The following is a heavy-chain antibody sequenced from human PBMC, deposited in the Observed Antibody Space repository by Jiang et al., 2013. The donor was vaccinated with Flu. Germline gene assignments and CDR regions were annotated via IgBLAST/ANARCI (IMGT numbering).Heavy chain of an antibody. Sequence: SGAEVKRPGASVRVSCQTSGYTFAGYYIHWVRQAPGQGLEWMGWIYPNGGDTHSAQNFQGRLTLTRETSITTAYMDLSSLRSDDTAVYFCARGRPGEWVFHGDFWGQGTLITVSS. CDR1: GYTFAGYY. J-gene: IGHJ4*02. CDR3: ARGRPGEWVFHGDF. V-gene: IGHV1-2*02. D-gene: IGHD3-16*01. CDR2: IYPNGGDT.